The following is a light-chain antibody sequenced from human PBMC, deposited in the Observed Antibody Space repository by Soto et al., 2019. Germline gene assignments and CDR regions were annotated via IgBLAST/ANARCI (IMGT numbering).Light chain of an antibody. Sequence: AIRMTQSPSSLSASTGDRVTITCRASQGISSYLAWYQQKPGKAPKLLIYAASTLQSGVPSRFSGSGSGTDFTLTISCLQAEDFATYYCQQYYSYSLLPFGGGTKVEIK. CDR2: AAS. J-gene: IGKJ4*02. CDR1: QGISSY. CDR3: QQYYSYSLLP. V-gene: IGKV1-8*01.